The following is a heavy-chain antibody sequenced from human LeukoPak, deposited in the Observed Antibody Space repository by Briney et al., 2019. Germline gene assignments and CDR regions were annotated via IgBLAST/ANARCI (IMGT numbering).Heavy chain of an antibody. CDR1: GYSFTGYY. CDR3: ARTKLRFPVGP. V-gene: IGHV1-2*02. CDR2: INPNSGGT. D-gene: IGHD3-3*01. J-gene: IGHJ5*02. Sequence: GESVKISCKGSGYSFTGYYMHWVRQAPGQGLEWMGWINPNSGGTNYAQKFQGRVTMTRDTSISTAYMELSRLRSDDTAVYYCARTKLRFPVGPWGQGTLVTVSS.